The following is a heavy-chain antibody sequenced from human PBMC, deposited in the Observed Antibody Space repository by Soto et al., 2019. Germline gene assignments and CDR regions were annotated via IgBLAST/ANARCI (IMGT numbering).Heavy chain of an antibody. D-gene: IGHD3-3*01. CDR3: AREYYDFWSGRYGMDV. Sequence: ASVKVSCKASGYTFTGYYMHWVRQAPGQGLEWMGWINPNSGGTNYAQKFQGWATMTRDTSISTAYMELSRLRSDDTAVYYCAREYYDFWSGRYGMDVWGQGTTVTVSS. V-gene: IGHV1-2*04. J-gene: IGHJ6*02. CDR1: GYTFTGYY. CDR2: INPNSGGT.